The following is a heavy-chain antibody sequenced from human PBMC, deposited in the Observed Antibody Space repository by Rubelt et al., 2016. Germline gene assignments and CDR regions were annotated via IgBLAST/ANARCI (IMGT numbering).Heavy chain of an antibody. CDR3: AKDKVVWLGAREFDY. CDR1: GFTFRRYW. D-gene: IGHD3-10*01. CDR2: INEVGSNT. J-gene: IGHJ4*02. Sequence: CGGNLVQPGGSLRLSCAASGFTFRRYWMHWVRQAPGKGLVWVSRINEVGSNTNYADSVEGRFTISRDNAKNTLYLQMNSLRAEDTAVYFCAKDKVVWLGAREFDYWGQGTLVTVSS. V-gene: IGHV3-74*01.